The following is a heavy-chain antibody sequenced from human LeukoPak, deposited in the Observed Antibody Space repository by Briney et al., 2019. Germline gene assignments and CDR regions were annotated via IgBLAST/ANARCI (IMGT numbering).Heavy chain of an antibody. V-gene: IGHV4-59*08. CDR3: ARSPNYYYMDV. J-gene: IGHJ6*03. CDR2: IYFSGST. Sequence: PSETLSLTCTVSGGSISSSYWSWIRQPPGKGLERIGYIYFSGSTNYNPSLKSRVTISVDTSKNQFSLKLSSVTAADTAVYYCARSPNYYYMDVWGKGTTVTVSS. CDR1: GGSISSSY.